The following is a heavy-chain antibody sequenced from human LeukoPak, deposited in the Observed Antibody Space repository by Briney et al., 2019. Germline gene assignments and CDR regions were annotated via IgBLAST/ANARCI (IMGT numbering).Heavy chain of an antibody. CDR3: AKSPDTVHFDY. J-gene: IGHJ4*02. CDR2: ISYDGNNE. V-gene: IGHV3-30*18. D-gene: IGHD4-17*01. CDR1: GFSFSSYG. Sequence: GGSLRLSCATSGFSFSSYGMHWVRQAPGKGLEWVAVISYDGNNEYYADSVKGRFTISRDNSKNTLYLQMNSLRAEDTAVYYCAKSPDTVHFDYWGQATLVTVSS.